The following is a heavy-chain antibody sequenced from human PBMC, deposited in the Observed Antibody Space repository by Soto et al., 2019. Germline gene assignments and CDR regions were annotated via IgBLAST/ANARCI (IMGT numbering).Heavy chain of an antibody. D-gene: IGHD3-22*01. V-gene: IGHV4-59*01. CDR1: GGSISSYY. Sequence: SETLSLTCTVSGGSISSYYWSWIRQPPGKGLEWIGYIYYSGSTNYNPSLKSRVTISVDTSKNQFSLKLSSVTAADTAVYYCARLDSSGYYYVDYWGQGTLVTVSS. J-gene: IGHJ4*02. CDR2: IYYSGST. CDR3: ARLDSSGYYYVDY.